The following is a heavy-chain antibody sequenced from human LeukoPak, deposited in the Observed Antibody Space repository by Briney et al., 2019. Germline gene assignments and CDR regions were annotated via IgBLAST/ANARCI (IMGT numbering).Heavy chain of an antibody. J-gene: IGHJ6*03. D-gene: IGHD6-13*01. Sequence: ASVKVSCKASGGTFSSYAISWVRQAPGQGLELMGGIIPIFGTANYAQKFQGRVTITADEYTSTAYMELSSLRSEDTAVYYCARRDSGYDFRSIAAAGTYYSYYMDVWGKGTTVTVSS. V-gene: IGHV1-69*13. CDR3: ARRDSGYDFRSIAAAGTYYSYYMDV. CDR1: GGTFSSYA. CDR2: IIPIFGTA.